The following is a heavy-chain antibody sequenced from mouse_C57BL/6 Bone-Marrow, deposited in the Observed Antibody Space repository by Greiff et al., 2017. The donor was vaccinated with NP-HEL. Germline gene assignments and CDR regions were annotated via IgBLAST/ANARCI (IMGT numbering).Heavy chain of an antibody. CDR2: IYPRDGST. Sequence: VQLVESGPELVKPGASVKLSCKASGYTFTSYDINWVKQRPGQGLEWIGWIYPRDGSTKYNEKFKGKATLTVDTSSSTAYMELHSLTSEDSAVYFCGKAWFAYWGQGTLVTVSA. CDR1: GYTFTSYD. CDR3: GKAWFAY. V-gene: IGHV1-85*01. J-gene: IGHJ3*01.